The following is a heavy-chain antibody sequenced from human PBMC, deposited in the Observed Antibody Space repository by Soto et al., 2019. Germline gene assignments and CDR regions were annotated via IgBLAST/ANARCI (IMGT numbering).Heavy chain of an antibody. J-gene: IGHJ4*02. CDR3: ARLAGETYYYGSGSEYFDY. CDR2: IYYSGST. Sequence: SETLSLTCTVSGGSISSSSYYWAWFRQPPGKGLEWIGSIYYSGSTYYNPSLKSRVTISVDTSKNQFSLKLSSVTAADTAVYYCARLAGETYYYGSGSEYFDYWGQGTLVTVSS. CDR1: GGSISSSSYY. D-gene: IGHD3-10*01. V-gene: IGHV4-39*01.